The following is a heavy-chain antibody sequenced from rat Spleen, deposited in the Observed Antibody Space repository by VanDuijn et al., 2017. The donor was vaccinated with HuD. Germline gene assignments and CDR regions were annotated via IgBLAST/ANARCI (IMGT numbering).Heavy chain of an antibody. Sequence: QVQLKESGPGLVQPSQTLSLTCTVAGFSLTSYNVHWVRQPPGKGLEWMGVIWNTGGTRYNSALKSRLSISKDTSKSQVCLKMNSLQTEDTAMYFCARSMMTWGQGTLVTVSS. J-gene: IGHJ3*01. D-gene: IGHD1-12*01. CDR1: GFSLTSYN. CDR3: ARSMMT. CDR2: IWNTGGT. V-gene: IGHV2-41*01.